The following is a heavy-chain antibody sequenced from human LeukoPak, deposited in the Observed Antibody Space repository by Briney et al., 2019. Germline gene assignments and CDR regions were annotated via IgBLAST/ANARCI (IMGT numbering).Heavy chain of an antibody. V-gene: IGHV4-61*01. CDR3: ASGSYAYYYMDV. CDR2: IYYSGST. D-gene: IGHD1-26*01. J-gene: IGHJ6*03. CDR1: GGSISSSSYY. Sequence: SETLSLTCTVSGGSISSSSYYWSWIRQPPGKGLEWIGYIYYSGSTNYNPSLKSRVTISVDTSKNQFSLKLSSVTAADTTVYYCASGSYAYYYMDVWDKGTTVTVSS.